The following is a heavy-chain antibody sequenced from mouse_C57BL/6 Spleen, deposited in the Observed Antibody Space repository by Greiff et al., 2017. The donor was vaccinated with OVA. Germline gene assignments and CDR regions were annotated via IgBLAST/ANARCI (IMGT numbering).Heavy chain of an antibody. Sequence: EVKLVESGGGLVQPGGSMKLSCAASGFTFSDAWMDWVRQSPEKGLEWVAEIRNKANNHATYYAESVKGRFTISRDDSKSSVYLQMNSLRAEDTGVYYCTLTTVKDYFDYWGQGTTLAVSS. D-gene: IGHD1-1*01. CDR3: TLTTVKDYFDY. J-gene: IGHJ2*01. CDR2: IRNKANNHAT. CDR1: GFTFSDAW. V-gene: IGHV6-6*01.